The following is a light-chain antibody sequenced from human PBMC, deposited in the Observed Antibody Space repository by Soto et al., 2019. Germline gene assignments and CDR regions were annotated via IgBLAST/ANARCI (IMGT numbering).Light chain of an antibody. CDR1: PTISNY. CDR2: AAS. V-gene: IGKV1-39*01. Sequence: DIEMTQSPSSLSASVGDRVSISCRASPTISNYLNSYQQKPGKAPELLISAASNLQSGVPSRFRGRGSGTDFTLTISSLQPEDVATYYCQQSYSAPPTFGGGTKVESK. J-gene: IGKJ4*01. CDR3: QQSYSAPPT.